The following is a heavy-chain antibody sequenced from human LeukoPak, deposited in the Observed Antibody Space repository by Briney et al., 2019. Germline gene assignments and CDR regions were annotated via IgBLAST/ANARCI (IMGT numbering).Heavy chain of an antibody. V-gene: IGHV3-21*01. CDR1: GFTFSSYS. CDR3: AREAKRSSSSDFHYFGY. J-gene: IGHJ4*02. Sequence: PGGSLRLSCAASGFTFSSYSMNWVRQAPGKGLEWVSSISSSSSYIYYADSVKGRFTISRDNAKNSLYLQMNSLRAEDTAVYYCAREAKRSSSSDFHYFGYWGQGTLVTVSS. D-gene: IGHD6-6*01. CDR2: ISSSSSYI.